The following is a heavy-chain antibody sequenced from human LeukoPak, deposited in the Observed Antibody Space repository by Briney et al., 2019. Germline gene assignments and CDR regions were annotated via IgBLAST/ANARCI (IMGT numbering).Heavy chain of an antibody. CDR1: GYTFTSYG. J-gene: IGHJ4*02. CDR2: INPNSGGT. Sequence: ASVKVSCKASGYTFTSYGISWVRQAPGQGLEWMGWINPNSGGTHFAQKFQDRVTMTRDTSTSTGYMELSRLTSDDTAVYYCASGSSLDGSSGWPTHYYWGQGTLVTVSS. V-gene: IGHV1-2*02. CDR3: ASGSSLDGSSGWPTHYY. D-gene: IGHD6-19*01.